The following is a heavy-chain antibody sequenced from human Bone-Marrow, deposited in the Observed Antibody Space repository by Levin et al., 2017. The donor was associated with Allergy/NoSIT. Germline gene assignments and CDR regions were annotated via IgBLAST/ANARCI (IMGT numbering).Heavy chain of an antibody. V-gene: IGHV3-13*04. CDR3: ARVALPRYCTSTSCSDSGYYFDY. CDR2: IGTAADS. CDR1: GFTFSSYD. J-gene: IGHJ4*02. D-gene: IGHD2-2*01. Sequence: GESLKISCAASGFTFSSYDMHWVRQATGRGLEWVSAIGTAADSYYSGSVKGRFTVSRDNAKNSFYLQMNSLRAGDTAVCYCARVALPRYCTSTSCSDSGYYFDYWGQGTLVTVSS.